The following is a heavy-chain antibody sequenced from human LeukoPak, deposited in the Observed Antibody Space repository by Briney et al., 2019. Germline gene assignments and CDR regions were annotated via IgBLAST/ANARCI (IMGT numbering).Heavy chain of an antibody. D-gene: IGHD5-18*01. Sequence: ASVKVSCKASGFSFTNSAVQWVRHARGQRLEWIGWIVVGSGNTIYVQKFQERVTITRDMSTSTAYMELSSLRSEDTAVYYCAAAYIGGAMVTNAFDIWGQGTMVTVSS. CDR3: AAAYIGGAMVTNAFDI. CDR2: IVVGSGNT. CDR1: GFSFTNSA. J-gene: IGHJ3*02. V-gene: IGHV1-58*01.